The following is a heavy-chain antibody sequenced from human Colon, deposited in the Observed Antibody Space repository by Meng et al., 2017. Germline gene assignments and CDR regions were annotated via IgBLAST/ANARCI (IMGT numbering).Heavy chain of an antibody. J-gene: IGHJ3*02. V-gene: IGHV3-23*01. Sequence: GESLKISCAASGFAFDTYAMSWVRQAPGKGLEGVSSLGGGDDIFYADSVKGHFTISRDNSKNTLYLQMNSLRAEDTAVYYCVKDRESYNSVWDAFDIWGQGTMVTVAS. CDR1: GFAFDTYA. CDR3: VKDRESYNSVWDAFDI. D-gene: IGHD1-20*01. CDR2: LGGGDDI.